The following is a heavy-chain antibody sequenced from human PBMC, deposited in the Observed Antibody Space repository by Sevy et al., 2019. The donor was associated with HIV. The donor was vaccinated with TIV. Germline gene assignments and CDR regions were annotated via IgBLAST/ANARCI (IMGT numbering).Heavy chain of an antibody. D-gene: IGHD3-22*01. CDR1: GGSISSGGYY. V-gene: IGHV4-31*03. J-gene: IGHJ3*02. CDR3: ARSFYDSSGYYLSFAFDI. Sequence: TLSLTCTVSGGSISSGGYYWSWIRQHPGKGLEWIGYIYYSGSAYYNPSLKSRVTISVDTSKNQFSLKLSSVTAADTAVYYCARSFYDSSGYYLSFAFDIWGQGTMVTVSS. CDR2: IYYSGSA.